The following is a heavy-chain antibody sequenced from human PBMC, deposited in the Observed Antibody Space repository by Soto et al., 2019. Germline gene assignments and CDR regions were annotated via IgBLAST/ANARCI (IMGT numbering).Heavy chain of an antibody. Sequence: SETLSLTCTVSGGSVTSDEDYWTWIRQSPGKGLEWIGYISNSGSTGYNPSLKTRLSMSVDRSKNQFTLRLTSVTAADTAVYFCATESGSTYGYFDHWGQGIQVTVSS. J-gene: IGHJ4*02. CDR2: ISNSGST. CDR3: ATESGSTYGYFDH. V-gene: IGHV4-30-4*01. CDR1: GGSVTSDEDY. D-gene: IGHD5-18*01.